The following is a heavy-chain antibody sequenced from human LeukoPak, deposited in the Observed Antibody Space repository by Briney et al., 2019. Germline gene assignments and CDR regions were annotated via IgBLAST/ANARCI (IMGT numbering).Heavy chain of an antibody. CDR1: GGSFSGYY. CDR2: INHSGST. CDR3: ARQGRGTFDY. J-gene: IGHJ4*02. D-gene: IGHD1-1*01. V-gene: IGHV4-34*01. Sequence: PSETLSLTCAVYGGSFSGYYWSWIRQPPGKGLEWIGEINHSGSTNYNPSLKSRVTISVDTSKNQSSLKLSSVTAADTAVYYCARQGRGTFDYWGQGTLVTVSS.